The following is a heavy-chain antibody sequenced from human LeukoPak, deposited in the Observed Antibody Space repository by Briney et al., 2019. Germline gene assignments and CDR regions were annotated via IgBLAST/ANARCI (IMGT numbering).Heavy chain of an antibody. CDR2: MYHSGST. CDR3: ARRLWFGEEYPNADC. V-gene: IGHV4-4*02. D-gene: IGHD3-10*01. CDR1: GASISSSNW. Sequence: SETLSLTCAVSGASISSSNWWNWVRQPPGKGLEWIGEMYHSGSTKYNPSLKSRVTISVDKSKNHFSLRLSSVTAADTAVYYCARRLWFGEEYPNADCWGQGTLVTVSS. J-gene: IGHJ4*02.